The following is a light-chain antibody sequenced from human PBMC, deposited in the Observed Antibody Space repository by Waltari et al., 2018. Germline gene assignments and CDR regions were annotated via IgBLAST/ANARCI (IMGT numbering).Light chain of an antibody. CDR2: AAS. Sequence: QITPSPSSLSATVGDRVTITCRASQSLSSYLNWYQQKPGKAPKLLIYAASSLQSGVSSRFSGSGSGTDFTLTINNLQPEDIATYYCQQCYSTPITFGQGTRLEI. CDR3: QQCYSTPIT. J-gene: IGKJ5*01. V-gene: IGKV1-39*01. CDR1: QSLSSY.